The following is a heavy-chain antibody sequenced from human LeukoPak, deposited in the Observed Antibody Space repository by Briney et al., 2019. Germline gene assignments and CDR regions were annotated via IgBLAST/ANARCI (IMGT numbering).Heavy chain of an antibody. CDR1: GFTFSSYS. D-gene: IGHD4-11*01. CDR3: ARDKWLTTTHYFDY. J-gene: IGHJ4*02. CDR2: ISSSSSTI. Sequence: GGSLRLSCAASGFTFSSYSMNWVRQAPGKGLEWVSYISSSSSTIYYADSAKGRFTISRDNAKNSLYLQMNSLRAEDTAVYYCARDKWLTTTHYFDYWGQGTLVTVSS. V-gene: IGHV3-48*01.